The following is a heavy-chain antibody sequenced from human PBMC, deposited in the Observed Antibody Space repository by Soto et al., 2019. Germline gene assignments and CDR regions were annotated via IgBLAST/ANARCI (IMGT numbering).Heavy chain of an antibody. CDR1: GGSISSSSYY. Sequence: SETLSLTCTVSGGSISSSSYYWGWIRQPPGKGLEWIGSIYYSGSTYYNPSLKSRVTISVDTSKNQFSLKLSSVTAADTAVYYCARLYYDILTVLPYFDYWGQGTLVTVSS. J-gene: IGHJ4*02. CDR2: IYYSGST. D-gene: IGHD3-9*01. V-gene: IGHV4-39*01. CDR3: ARLYYDILTVLPYFDY.